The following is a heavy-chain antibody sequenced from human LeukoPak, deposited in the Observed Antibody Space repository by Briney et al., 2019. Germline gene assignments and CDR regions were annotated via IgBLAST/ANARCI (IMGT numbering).Heavy chain of an antibody. V-gene: IGHV3-23*01. D-gene: IGHD5-18*01. CDR2: ISGSDSST. J-gene: IGHJ4*02. Sequence: GGSARLSCAASGFTFSSYGMSWVRQAPGKGLEWVSGISGSDSSTYYADSVKGRFTISRDNSKNTLYLQMNSLRAEDTAVYYCAKVLRGFTYGKFDYWSQGTLVTVSS. CDR3: AKVLRGFTYGKFDY. CDR1: GFTFSSYG.